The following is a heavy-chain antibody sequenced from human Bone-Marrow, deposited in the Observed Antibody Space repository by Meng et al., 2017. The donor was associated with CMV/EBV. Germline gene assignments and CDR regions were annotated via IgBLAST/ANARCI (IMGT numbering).Heavy chain of an antibody. V-gene: IGHV3-73*01. CDR1: GFTFSGSA. J-gene: IGHJ4*02. CDR2: IRSKANSYAT. CDR3: TRHTLSSGRDY. D-gene: IGHD6-19*01. Sequence: GESLKISCAASGFTFSGSAMHWVRQASGKGLEWVGRIRSKANSYATAYAASVKGRFTISRDDSKNTAYLQMNSLKTEDTAVYYCTRHTLSSGRDYWGQGTLGTVSA.